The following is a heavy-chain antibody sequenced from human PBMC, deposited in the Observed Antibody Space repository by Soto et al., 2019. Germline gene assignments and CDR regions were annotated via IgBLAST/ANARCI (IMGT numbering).Heavy chain of an antibody. V-gene: IGHV3-30*04. CDR1: GFTFSSYA. Sequence: QVQLVESGGGVVQPGRSLRLSCAASGFTFSSYAMHWVRQAPGKGLEWVAVISNDGSNKYYADSVKGRFTISRDNSKNTLYLQMNSLRAEDTAVYYCAKAIGYSGSYPTDYWGQGTLVTVSS. CDR3: AKAIGYSGSYPTDY. J-gene: IGHJ4*02. CDR2: ISNDGSNK. D-gene: IGHD1-26*01.